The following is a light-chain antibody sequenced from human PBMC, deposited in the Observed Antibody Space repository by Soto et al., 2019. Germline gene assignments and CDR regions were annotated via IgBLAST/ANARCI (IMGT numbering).Light chain of an antibody. CDR2: EGS. J-gene: IGLJ1*01. CDR3: CSYASYSIV. Sequence: QPALTQPASVSGSPGQSITISCTGASSEFATYNLVSWYQHHPGKAPKLVIFEGSRRPSGVSGRFSGSKSGNTASLTISGLQADDTADYYCCSYASYSIVFGTGTKVTVL. V-gene: IGLV2-23*03. CDR1: SSEFATYNL.